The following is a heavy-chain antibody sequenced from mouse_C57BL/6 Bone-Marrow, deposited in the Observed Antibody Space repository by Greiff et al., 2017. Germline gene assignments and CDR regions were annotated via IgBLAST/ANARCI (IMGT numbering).Heavy chain of an antibody. CDR1: GYAFSSSW. J-gene: IGHJ3*01. V-gene: IGHV1-82*01. Sequence: VQLQQSGPELVKPGASVKISCKASGYAFSSSWMNWVKQRPGKGLEWIGRIYPGDGDTNYNGKFKGKATLTADKSSSTASMQLSSLTSEDSAVYFCARRLRAWFAYWGQGTLVTVSA. D-gene: IGHD1-1*01. CDR2: IYPGDGDT. CDR3: ARRLRAWFAY.